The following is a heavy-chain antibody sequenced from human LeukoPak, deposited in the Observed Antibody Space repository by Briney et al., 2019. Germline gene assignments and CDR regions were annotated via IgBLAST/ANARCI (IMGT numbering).Heavy chain of an antibody. J-gene: IGHJ5*02. CDR1: GFTVSSNY. CDR2: IYSGGST. Sequence: GGSLRLSCAASGFTVSSNYMSWVRQAPGKGLEWVSVIYSGGSTYYADSVKGRFTISRDNSKNTLYLQMNSLRAEDTAVYYCARDLAARGWFDPWGQGTLVTVSS. CDR3: ARDLAARGWFDP. D-gene: IGHD6-6*01. V-gene: IGHV3-53*01.